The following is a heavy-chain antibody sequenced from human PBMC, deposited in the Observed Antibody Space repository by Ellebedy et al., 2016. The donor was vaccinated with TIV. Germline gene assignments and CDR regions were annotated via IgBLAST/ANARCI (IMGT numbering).Heavy chain of an antibody. J-gene: IGHJ3*02. V-gene: IGHV3-48*02. CDR2: LSRSGNRI. D-gene: IGHD1-26*01. CDR1: GFTFSNYW. Sequence: GESLKISXAASGFTFSNYWMHWVRQAPGKGLEWVSYLSRSGNRIFYADSVNGRFTISRDIAKNSVDLQMNSLRDEDTGIYYCARSDSGGYKDDAFEIWGQGTMVTVSS. CDR3: ARSDSGGYKDDAFEI.